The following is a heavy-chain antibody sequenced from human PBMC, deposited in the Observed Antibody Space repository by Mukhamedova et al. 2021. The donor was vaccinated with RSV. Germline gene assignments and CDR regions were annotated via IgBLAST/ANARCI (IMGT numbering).Heavy chain of an antibody. Sequence: GTTNYPQKFQGRVTITADKSTSTAYMELSNLSSEDTARYYCARDRTGDLDYWGQVTLVTVSS. CDR3: ARDRTGDLDY. D-gene: IGHD7-27*01. CDR2: GTT. V-gene: IGHV1-69*06. J-gene: IGHJ4*02.